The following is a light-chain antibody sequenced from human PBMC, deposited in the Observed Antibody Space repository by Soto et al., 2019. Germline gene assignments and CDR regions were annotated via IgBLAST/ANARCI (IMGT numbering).Light chain of an antibody. J-gene: IGKJ4*01. CDR2: GAS. CDR3: QQLNDYPLT. Sequence: DIQLTQSPSFLSASVGDRVTITCRASQGISSYLAWYQQKPGKAPKLLIYGASTLQSGVPSRFSGTGSGTEFTLTISRLQPEDFATYYCQQLNDYPLTFGGGTKVEIK. CDR1: QGISSY. V-gene: IGKV1-9*01.